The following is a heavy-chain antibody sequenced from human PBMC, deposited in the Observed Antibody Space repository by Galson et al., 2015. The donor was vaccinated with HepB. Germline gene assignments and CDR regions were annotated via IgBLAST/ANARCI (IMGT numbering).Heavy chain of an antibody. CDR1: GYTFTSFY. D-gene: IGHD3-3*01. CDR2: INPSGGST. V-gene: IGHV1-46*03. J-gene: IGHJ6*02. CDR3: ARGAILRSGSVLSYYYGMDV. Sequence: SVKVSCKASGYTFTSFYMHWVRQAPGQGLEWMGIINPSGGSTNYAQKFQGRVTMTRDTSASTVYMELSSLRSEDTAVYYCARGAILRSGSVLSYYYGMDVWGQGTTVTVSS.